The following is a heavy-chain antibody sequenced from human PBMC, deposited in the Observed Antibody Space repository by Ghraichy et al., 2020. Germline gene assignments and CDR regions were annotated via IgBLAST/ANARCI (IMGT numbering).Heavy chain of an antibody. CDR2: IKQDGSET. CDR1: GFTFKNHW. D-gene: IGHD6-19*01. Sequence: GGSLRLSCAASGFTFKNHWMNWVRQAPGKALEWVAIIKQDGSETHYVDSVKGRFIISRDNAQNSLYLQMKFLRAEDTAVYYCARGGGWLSDRWGQGTLVTVSS. V-gene: IGHV3-7*03. CDR3: ARGGGWLSDR. J-gene: IGHJ5*02.